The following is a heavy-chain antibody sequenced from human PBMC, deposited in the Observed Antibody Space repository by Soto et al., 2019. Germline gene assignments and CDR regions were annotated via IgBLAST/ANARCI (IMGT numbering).Heavy chain of an antibody. CDR2: IIPIFGTA. CDR1: GGTFSSYA. D-gene: IGHD6-13*01. Sequence: SVKISCKASGGTFSSYAISWVRQAPRQGLEWMGGIIPIFGTANYAQKFQGRVTITADESTSTAYMELSSLRSEETAVYYCARGRGIAAAGKGHWFDPWGQGPLVTVSS. CDR3: ARGRGIAAAGKGHWFDP. J-gene: IGHJ5*02. V-gene: IGHV1-69*13.